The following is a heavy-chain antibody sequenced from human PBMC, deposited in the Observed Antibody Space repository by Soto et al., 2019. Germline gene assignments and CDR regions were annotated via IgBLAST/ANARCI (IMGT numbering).Heavy chain of an antibody. CDR2: ISGGGNDA. J-gene: IGHJ4*02. V-gene: IGHV3-23*01. CDR1: GFPFSSYA. CDR3: AKRSLRYGSGSYFSYYFDY. Sequence: PGGSLRLSCAASGFPFSSYAMSWVRQAPGKGLEWVSSISGGGNDAFYADSVRGRFTISRDNSKNTLYLQMNSLRAEDTAVYYCAKRSLRYGSGSYFSYYFDYWGQGTLVTVSS. D-gene: IGHD3-10*01.